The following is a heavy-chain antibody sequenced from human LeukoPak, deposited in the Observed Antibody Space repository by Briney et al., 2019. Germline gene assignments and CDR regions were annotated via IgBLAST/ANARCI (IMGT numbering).Heavy chain of an antibody. J-gene: IGHJ4*02. CDR3: ARVSRSGYDWYYFDY. V-gene: IGHV3-7*01. Sequence: GGSLRLSCAASGFTFSSYWMSWVRQAPGKGLEWVANIKQDGSEKYYVDSVKGRFTISRDNAKNSLYLQMNSLRAEDTAVYYCARVSRSGYDWYYFDYWGQGTLVTVSS. CDR2: IKQDGSEK. CDR1: GFTFSSYW. D-gene: IGHD5-12*01.